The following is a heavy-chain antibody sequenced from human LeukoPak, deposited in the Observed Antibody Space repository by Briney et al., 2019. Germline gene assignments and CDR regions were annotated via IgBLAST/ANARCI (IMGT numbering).Heavy chain of an antibody. J-gene: IGHJ3*02. Sequence: GGSLRLSCEASGFIFSSYAMSWVRQAPGKGLEWVSAISGRGGSTHYADSVKGRFTISRDNSKNTLYLQMNSLRAEDTAVYYCARDLGLYPIWGQGTMVTVSS. CDR3: ARDLGLYPI. CDR1: GFIFSSYA. V-gene: IGHV3-23*01. D-gene: IGHD2-8*01. CDR2: ISGRGGST.